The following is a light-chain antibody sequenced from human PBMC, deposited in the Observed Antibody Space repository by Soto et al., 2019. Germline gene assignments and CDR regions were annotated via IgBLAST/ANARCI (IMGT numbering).Light chain of an antibody. CDR1: QSVSSY. V-gene: IGKV3-11*01. CDR2: DAS. CDR3: QQYNSYSAT. Sequence: IVLTQSPATLSLSPWERATLSCRASQSVSSYLAWYQQKPGQAPRLLIYDASNRATGIPARFSGSGSGTEFTLTISSLQPDDFATYYCQQYNSYSATFGQGTKVDIK. J-gene: IGKJ1*01.